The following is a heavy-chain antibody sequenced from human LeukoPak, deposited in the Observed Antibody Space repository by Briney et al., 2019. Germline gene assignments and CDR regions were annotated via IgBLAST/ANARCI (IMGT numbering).Heavy chain of an antibody. CDR3: ARDFSRVAAAGTFDY. V-gene: IGHV3-30*03. Sequence: GGSLRLSCAASGFTFSRYGIHWVRQAPGKGLEWVAVISYDGGIKYYADSVKGRFTISRDNSKNTLYLEMNSLGAEDTAVYYCARDFSRVAAAGTFDYWGQGTLVTVSS. J-gene: IGHJ4*02. CDR1: GFTFSRYG. CDR2: ISYDGGIK. D-gene: IGHD6-13*01.